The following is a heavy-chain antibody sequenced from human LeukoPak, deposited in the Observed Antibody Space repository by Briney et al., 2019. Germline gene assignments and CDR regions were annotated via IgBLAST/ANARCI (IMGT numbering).Heavy chain of an antibody. Sequence: SETLSLTCTVSGGSISSYYWSWIRQPPGKGLEWIGDIYYSGSTNYNPSLKSRISISVDTSKNQFSLKLSSVTAADTAVYYCARTTEGGYTYNYFYYYYMDVWGKGTTVTISS. J-gene: IGHJ6*03. CDR1: GGSISSYY. V-gene: IGHV4-59*01. CDR2: IYYSGST. CDR3: ARTTEGGYTYNYFYYYYMDV. D-gene: IGHD5-18*01.